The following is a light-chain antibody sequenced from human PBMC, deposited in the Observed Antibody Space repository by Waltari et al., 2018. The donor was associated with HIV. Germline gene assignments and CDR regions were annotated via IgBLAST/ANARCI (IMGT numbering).Light chain of an antibody. J-gene: IGLJ2*01. V-gene: IGLV2-14*01. CDR2: EVT. CDR1: RNDIGPYNY. Sequence: QSALTQPASVSGSPGQSITISCTGTRNDIGPYNYVSWYQQHPGNVPKLLIYEVTKRPSGVCNRFSGSKSGNTASLTISGLQAEDEAAYYCCSYTSTTTSILFAGGTKLTVL. CDR3: CSYTSTTTSIL.